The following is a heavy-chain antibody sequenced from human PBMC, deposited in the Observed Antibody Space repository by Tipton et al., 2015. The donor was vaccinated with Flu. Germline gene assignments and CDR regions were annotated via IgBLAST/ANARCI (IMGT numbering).Heavy chain of an antibody. CDR3: ARDLDSSGWCDNWFDP. CDR2: IYTSGST. Sequence: TLSLTCTVSGGSISSGSYYWSWIRQPAGKGLEWIRRIYTSGSTNYNPSLKSRVTISVDTSKNQFSLKLSSVTAADTAAYYCARDLDSSGWCDNWFDPWGQGTLVTVSS. CDR1: GGSISSGSYY. D-gene: IGHD6-19*01. V-gene: IGHV4-61*02. J-gene: IGHJ5*02.